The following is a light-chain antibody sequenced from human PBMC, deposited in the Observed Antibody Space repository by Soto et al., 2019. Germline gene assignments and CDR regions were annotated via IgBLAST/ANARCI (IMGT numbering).Light chain of an antibody. V-gene: IGKV4-1*01. Sequence: DIVMTQSPDSLAVSLGERATINCKSSQSVLYSANSKNYLAWYQQKPGQPPKLVIYWASSRESGVPDRFSGSGSVTDFTLTITSLQAEDVAVYYCQQYFGTPLTFGGGTRVEIK. CDR1: QSVLYSANSKNY. J-gene: IGKJ4*01. CDR3: QQYFGTPLT. CDR2: WAS.